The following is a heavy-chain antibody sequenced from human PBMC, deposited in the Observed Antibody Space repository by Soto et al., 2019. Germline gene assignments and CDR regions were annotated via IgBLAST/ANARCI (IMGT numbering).Heavy chain of an antibody. CDR3: ARDLGYCSSTSCYGLDY. Sequence: GGSLRLSCAASGFTFSSYGMHWVRQAPGKGLEWVAVIWYDGSNKYYADSVKGRFTISRDNSKNTLYLQMNSLRAEDTAVYYCARDLGYCSSTSCYGLDYWGQGTLVTVSS. V-gene: IGHV3-33*01. CDR1: GFTFSSYG. D-gene: IGHD2-2*01. CDR2: IWYDGSNK. J-gene: IGHJ4*02.